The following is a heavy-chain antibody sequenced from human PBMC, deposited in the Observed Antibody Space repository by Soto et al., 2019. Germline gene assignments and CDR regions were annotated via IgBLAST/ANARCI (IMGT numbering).Heavy chain of an antibody. D-gene: IGHD2-2*01. CDR3: ARPLYPGILCVTNCHF. Sequence: SDPLSLTSTVTGGSISNRNHYWGWIRPPPGEGLEWIGSIYYSVSTHYNPSLKSRVTISVDTSKNQFSLKLSSVTAADTAVYYCARPLYPGILCVTNCHFWGKGTRVTV. CDR1: GGSISNRNHY. CDR2: IYYSVST. V-gene: IGHV4-39*01. J-gene: IGHJ4*02.